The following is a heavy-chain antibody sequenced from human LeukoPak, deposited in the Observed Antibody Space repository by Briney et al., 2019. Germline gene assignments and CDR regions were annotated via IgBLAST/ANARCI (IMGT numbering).Heavy chain of an antibody. V-gene: IGHV3-21*01. J-gene: IGHJ4*02. CDR3: ARVLNSGSYLIDY. D-gene: IGHD1-26*01. CDR2: ISSSSYYI. CDR1: GFTFSSYK. Sequence: GGSLRLSCAASGFTFSSYKINWVRQAPGKGLEWVSSISSSSYYIYYADSVKGRFTISRDNAKNSLYLQMNSLRAEDTAVYYCARVLNSGSYLIDYWGQGTWSPSPQ.